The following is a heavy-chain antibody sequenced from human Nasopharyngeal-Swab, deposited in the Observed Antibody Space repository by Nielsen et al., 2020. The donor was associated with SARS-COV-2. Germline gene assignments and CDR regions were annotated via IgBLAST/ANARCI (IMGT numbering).Heavy chain of an antibody. Sequence: GGSLRLSCAASGFTFNNYAMSWVRQAPGKGLEWVSAISGSGGTIYYADSVKGRFTISRDNAKNSLYLQMNSLRAEDTAVYYCARPPYCSGGSCYSMGLDYWGQGTLVPVSS. D-gene: IGHD2-15*01. V-gene: IGHV3-23*01. CDR3: ARPPYCSGGSCYSMGLDY. CDR1: GFTFNNYA. J-gene: IGHJ4*02. CDR2: ISGSGGTI.